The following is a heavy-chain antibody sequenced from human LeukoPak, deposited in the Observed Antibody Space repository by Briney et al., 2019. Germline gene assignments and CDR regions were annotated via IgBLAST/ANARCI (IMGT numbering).Heavy chain of an antibody. CDR2: IRYDESNK. Sequence: GGSLRLPCGASGFTFSSYGMHWVRQAPGKGLEGVAFIRYDESNKYSADSVEGRFTISRDNSKNTLYLQMNSMRAEDTAVYYCAKVKTPHDGGSDVTHDYWGQGTLVTVSS. CDR3: AKVKTPHDGGSDVTHDY. J-gene: IGHJ4*02. V-gene: IGHV3-30*02. CDR1: GFTFSSYG. D-gene: IGHD1-26*01.